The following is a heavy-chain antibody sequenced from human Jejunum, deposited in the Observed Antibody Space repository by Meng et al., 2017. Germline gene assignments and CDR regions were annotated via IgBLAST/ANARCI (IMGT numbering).Heavy chain of an antibody. CDR2: ITSSGRDI. V-gene: IGHV3-21*01. CDR1: GFIFSTYR. CDR3: AKDSEPTGIYSAGSDY. Sequence: GESLKISCAASGFIFSTYRMNWVRQAPGKGLEWVSSITSSGRDIYYTDSVKGRFSVSRDNSKNSLYLQMNSLRAADTAVYYCAKDSEPTGIYSAGSDYWGQGTLVTVSS. D-gene: IGHD1-26*01. J-gene: IGHJ4*02.